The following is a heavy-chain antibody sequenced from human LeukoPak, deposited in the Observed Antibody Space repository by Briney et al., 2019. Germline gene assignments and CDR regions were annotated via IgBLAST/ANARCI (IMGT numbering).Heavy chain of an antibody. CDR2: IYHSGKT. J-gene: IGHJ4*02. V-gene: IGHV4-4*02. CDR3: ARGVTWSYYFDY. CDR1: GASISKTNW. D-gene: IGHD2-8*02. Sequence: ASETLSLTCAVSGASISKTNWWSWVRQPPGKGLEWIGEIYHSGKTNYNPSLKSRVTISVDKSKNQISLKLSSVTAADTAVYYCARGVTWSYYFDYWGQGTLVTVSS.